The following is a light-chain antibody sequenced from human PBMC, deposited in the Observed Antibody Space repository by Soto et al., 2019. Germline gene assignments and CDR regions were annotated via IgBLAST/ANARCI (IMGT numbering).Light chain of an antibody. CDR3: LQYDNHSWT. CDR1: QNINNY. CDR2: DAS. V-gene: IGKV1-5*01. Sequence: DIQMTQSPSSLSASVGDRFTITCQSSQNINNYLNWYQQKPGRAPKLLIFDASTLKSGVPSRFSGSGSGTEFTLTISSLQPDDAATYYCLQYDNHSWTFGPGTKVDIK. J-gene: IGKJ1*01.